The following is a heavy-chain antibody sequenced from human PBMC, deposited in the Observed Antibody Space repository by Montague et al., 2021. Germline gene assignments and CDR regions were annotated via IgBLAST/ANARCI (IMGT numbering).Heavy chain of an antibody. V-gene: IGHV4-59*08. CDR2: IYHIGST. CDR3: SRHGVSSWYRELDCFDL. Sequence: SETLSLTCTVPGGSISAYYWSWIRQPPGKGLEWIGYIYHIGSTNYNPSLKSRVIVSVDTYKNQFSLKLSSVTAADTAVYYCSRHGVSSWYRELDCFDLWGQGTMVTVSS. J-gene: IGHJ3*01. D-gene: IGHD6-13*01. CDR1: GGSISAYY.